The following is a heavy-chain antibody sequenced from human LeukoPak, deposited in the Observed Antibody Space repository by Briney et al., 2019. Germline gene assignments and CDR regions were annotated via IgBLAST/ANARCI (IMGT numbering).Heavy chain of an antibody. J-gene: IGHJ4*02. D-gene: IGHD3-22*01. CDR3: AREYDSSGYYYSFDY. CDR2: IYYSGST. CDR1: GGSISSGGYY. V-gene: IGHV4-31*03. Sequence: SETLSLTCTVSGGSISSGGYYWSWIRQHPGKGLEWIGYIYYSGSTYYNPSLKSRVTISVDTSKNQFSLKLSSVTAADTAVYYCAREYDSSGYYYSFDYWGQGTLVTVSS.